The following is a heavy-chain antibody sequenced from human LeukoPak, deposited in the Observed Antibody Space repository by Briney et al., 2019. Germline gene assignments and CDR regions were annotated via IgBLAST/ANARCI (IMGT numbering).Heavy chain of an antibody. V-gene: IGHV1-2*02. CDR1: GYTFTGYY. CDR2: INPNSGGT. CDR3: ACPYYYDSSGYYHPFDY. D-gene: IGHD3-22*01. J-gene: IGHJ4*02. Sequence: ASVKVSCTASGYTFTGYYMHWVRQAPGQGLEWMGWINPNSGGTNYAQKFQGRVTMTRDTSISPAYMELSRLRSDDTAVYYCACPYYYDSSGYYHPFDYWGQGTLVTVSS.